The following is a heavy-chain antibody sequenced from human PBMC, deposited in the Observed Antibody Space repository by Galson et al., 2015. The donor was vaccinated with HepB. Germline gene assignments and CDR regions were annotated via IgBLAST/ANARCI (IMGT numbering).Heavy chain of an antibody. CDR3: SCGRYGQDANDI. CDR2: IRSKAYGETT. D-gene: IGHD1-26*01. Sequence: SLRLSCAASGFSFGDYAMYWVRQAPGKGLEWVCLIRSKAYGETTQYAASVKGRFTISRDDSKSIAYLQMNSLKTEDTAVYYCSCGRYGQDANDIWGRGTMVTVSS. J-gene: IGHJ3*02. CDR1: GFSFGDYA. V-gene: IGHV3-49*04.